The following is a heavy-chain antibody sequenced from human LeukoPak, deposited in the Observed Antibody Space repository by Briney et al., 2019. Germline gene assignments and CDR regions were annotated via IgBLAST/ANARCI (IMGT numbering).Heavy chain of an antibody. CDR1: GYIFTSYW. Sequence: GESLKISCKGSGYIFTSYWIGWVRQMPGKGLEWMGIIYPGDSDTKDSPSFQGQVTISADKSISTAYLQWRSLKASDTAMYYCARVAARPNGPFDYWGQGTLVSVSS. V-gene: IGHV5-51*01. CDR2: IYPGDSDT. D-gene: IGHD6-6*01. CDR3: ARVAARPNGPFDY. J-gene: IGHJ4*02.